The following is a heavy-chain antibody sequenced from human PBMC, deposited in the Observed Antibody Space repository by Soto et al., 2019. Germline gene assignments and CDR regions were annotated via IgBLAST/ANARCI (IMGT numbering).Heavy chain of an antibody. V-gene: IGHV3-74*01. J-gene: IGHJ4*02. D-gene: IGHD1-26*01. Sequence: EVQLVESGGGLVQPGGSLRLSCAASGFTFSNYWMHWVRQAPGKGLVWVSRINSDGTTTSYADSVRGRFTISRDNARDTVYLQMNSLGAEDTAVYYCARVALGAYYFHYWGQGTLVTVSS. CDR3: ARVALGAYYFHY. CDR2: INSDGTTT. CDR1: GFTFSNYW.